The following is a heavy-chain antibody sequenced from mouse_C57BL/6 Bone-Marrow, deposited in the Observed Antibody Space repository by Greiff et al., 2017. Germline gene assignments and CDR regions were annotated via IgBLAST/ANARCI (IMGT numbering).Heavy chain of an antibody. J-gene: IGHJ4*01. CDR2: IYPGDGDT. Sequence: VKLQESGPELVKPGASVKISCKASGYAFSSSWMNWVKQRPGKGLEWIGRIYPGDGDTNYNGKFKGKATLTAEKSSSTAYMQLSSLTSEDSAVYFCARGGYYFLMDYWGQGTSVTVSS. CDR3: ARGGYYFLMDY. CDR1: GYAFSSSW. V-gene: IGHV1-82*01. D-gene: IGHD1-1*02.